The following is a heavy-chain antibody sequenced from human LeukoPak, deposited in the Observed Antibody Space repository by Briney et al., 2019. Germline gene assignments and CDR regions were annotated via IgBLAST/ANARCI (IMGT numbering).Heavy chain of an antibody. V-gene: IGHV3-11*04. Sequence: KPGGSLRLSCAASGFTFSDYYMSWIRQAPGKGLEWVSYISSSGSTIYYADSVKGRFTISRDNAKNSLYLQMNSLRAEDTAVYYCARPLCDYGDYACAEYFQHWGQGTLVTVSS. D-gene: IGHD4-17*01. CDR1: GFTFSDYY. J-gene: IGHJ1*01. CDR3: ARPLCDYGDYACAEYFQH. CDR2: ISSSGSTI.